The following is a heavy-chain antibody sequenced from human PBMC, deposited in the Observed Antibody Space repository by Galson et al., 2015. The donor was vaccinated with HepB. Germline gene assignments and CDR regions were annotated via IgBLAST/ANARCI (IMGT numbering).Heavy chain of an antibody. J-gene: IGHJ5*02. V-gene: IGHV3-30*04. CDR3: AREGDSSSWFPGS. D-gene: IGHD6-13*01. CDR2: ISYDGSNK. CDR1: GFTFSSYA. Sequence: SLRLSCAASGFTFSSYAMHWVRQAPGKGLEWVAVISYDGSNKYYADSVKGRFTISRDNSKNTLYLQMNGLRAEDTAVYYCAREGDSSSWFPGSWGQGTLVTVSS.